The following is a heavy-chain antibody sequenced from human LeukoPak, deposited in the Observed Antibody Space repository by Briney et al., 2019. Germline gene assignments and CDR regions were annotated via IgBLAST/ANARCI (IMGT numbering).Heavy chain of an antibody. CDR3: ARIGPTYYYDSSGYTTRNYYYYYYMDV. D-gene: IGHD3-22*01. CDR2: MNPNSGNT. Sequence: ASVKVSCKASGYTFTSYDINWVRQATGQGLEWMGWMNPNSGNTGYAQKFQGRVTMTRNTSISTAYMELSSLRSEDTAVYYCARIGPTYYYDSSGYTTRNYYYYYYMDVWGKGTTVTISS. V-gene: IGHV1-8*01. J-gene: IGHJ6*03. CDR1: GYTFTSYD.